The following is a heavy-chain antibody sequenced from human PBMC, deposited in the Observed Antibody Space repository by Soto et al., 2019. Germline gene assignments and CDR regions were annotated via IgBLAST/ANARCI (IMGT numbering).Heavy chain of an antibody. J-gene: IGHJ5*02. CDR3: AKTRKARYCSSTSCYFNNWFDP. D-gene: IGHD2-2*01. CDR1: GFTFSSYA. Sequence: GGSLRLSCAASGFTFSSYAMSWVRQAPGKGLEWVSAISGSGGSTYYADSVKGRFTISRDNSKNTLYLQMNSLRAEDTAVYYCAKTRKARYCSSTSCYFNNWFDPWGQGTLVTVSS. CDR2: ISGSGGST. V-gene: IGHV3-23*01.